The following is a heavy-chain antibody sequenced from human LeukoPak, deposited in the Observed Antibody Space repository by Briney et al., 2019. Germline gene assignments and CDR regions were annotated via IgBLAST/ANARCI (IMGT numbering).Heavy chain of an antibody. CDR1: GGSISSGGYY. D-gene: IGHD4-17*01. Sequence: SETLSLTCTVSGGSISSGGYYWSWIRQHPEKGLECIGYLYSVGSTYYNPSLKSRVTIPVDTSKNQVPLKMTSVTAADTAVYYCARDSSGDYWYFGLWGRGTLVTVSS. CDR2: LYSVGST. V-gene: IGHV4-31*03. CDR3: ARDSSGDYWYFGL. J-gene: IGHJ2*01.